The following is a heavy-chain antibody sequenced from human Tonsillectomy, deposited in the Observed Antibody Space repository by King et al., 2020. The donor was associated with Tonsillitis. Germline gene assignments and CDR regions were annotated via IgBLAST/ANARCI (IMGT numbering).Heavy chain of an antibody. CDR3: TTVGIAVAGTLSFDY. J-gene: IGHJ4*02. V-gene: IGHV3-15*07. D-gene: IGHD6-19*01. Sequence: VQLVESGGGLVKPGGSLRLSCAASGFSFNNAWMNWVRQAPGKGLEWVGRIKSKTDGGTTDYGASVKGRFTISREDSKTTLYLQMSSLKTEDTAVYYGTTVGIAVAGTLSFDYWGQGTLVTVSS. CDR1: GFSFNNAW. CDR2: IKSKTDGGTT.